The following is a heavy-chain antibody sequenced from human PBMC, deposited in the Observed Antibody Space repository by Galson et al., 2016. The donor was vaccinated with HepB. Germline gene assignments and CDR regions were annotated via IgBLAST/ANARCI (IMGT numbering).Heavy chain of an antibody. J-gene: IGHJ5*02. CDR1: GGTFTSYA. Sequence: SVKVSCKASGGTFTSYALSWVRQAPGQGLEWMGVVRPLFGTANYAQKFQGRVTITADKSTSTAYMELTSLRSEDTAIYYCARRDNRWTKNWFDPWGQGTLVTVSS. D-gene: IGHD1-1*01. V-gene: IGHV1-69*06. CDR3: ARRDNRWTKNWFDP. CDR2: VRPLFGTA.